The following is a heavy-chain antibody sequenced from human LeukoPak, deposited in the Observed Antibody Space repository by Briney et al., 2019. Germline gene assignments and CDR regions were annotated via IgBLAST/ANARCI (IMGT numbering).Heavy chain of an antibody. J-gene: IGHJ5*02. Sequence: ASVKVSCKASGYTFTSYGISWVRQAPGQGLEWMGWISAYNGNTNYAQKLQGRVTMTTDTSTTTAYMELRSLTSDDTAVYYCARSASGSYFDNWSDPWGQGTLVTVSS. CDR1: GYTFTSYG. V-gene: IGHV1-18*01. CDR2: ISAYNGNT. CDR3: ARSASGSYFDNWSDP. D-gene: IGHD3-10*01.